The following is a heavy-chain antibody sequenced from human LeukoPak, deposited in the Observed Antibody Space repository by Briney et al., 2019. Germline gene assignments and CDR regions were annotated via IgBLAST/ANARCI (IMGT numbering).Heavy chain of an antibody. CDR1: GYTCTDYY. CDR2: INPNTGGT. Sequence: ASVKVSRKASGYTCTDYYMHWVRQAPGQGLEWMGWINPNTGGTSYAQKFQGTVTMTRDTSISTAYMELSSLKSDDTAVYYCARGRRQGVSTSQLDGHWGPGTLCTVSS. J-gene: IGHJ4*02. V-gene: IGHV1-2*02. D-gene: IGHD2-2*01. CDR3: ARGRRQGVSTSQLDGH.